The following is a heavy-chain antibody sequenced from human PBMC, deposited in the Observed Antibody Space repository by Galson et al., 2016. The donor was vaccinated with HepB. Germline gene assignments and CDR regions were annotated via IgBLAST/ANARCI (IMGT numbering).Heavy chain of an antibody. CDR3: ARPHYTSSSGNTHTFDI. V-gene: IGHV4-39*07. D-gene: IGHD6-6*01. J-gene: IGHJ3*02. CDR1: GGSISCTSCYY. CDR2: IYYTGSA. Sequence: SETLSLTCTVSGGSISCTSCYYWGWLRQPPGKGLEWIGSIYYTGSANYAPSLESRVTISLDTSKNQFSLKLTSVTTADTAVYYFARPHYTSSSGNTHTFDIWGQGTMVIVSS.